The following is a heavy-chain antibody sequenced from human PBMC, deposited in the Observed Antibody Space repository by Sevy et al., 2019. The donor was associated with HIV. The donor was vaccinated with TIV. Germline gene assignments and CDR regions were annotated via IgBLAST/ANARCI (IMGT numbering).Heavy chain of an antibody. V-gene: IGHV3-11*06. CDR2: INNSSRFI. J-gene: IGHJ4*02. CDR3: ARGKVLFDY. CDR1: GFTFSDYY. Sequence: GGSLRLSCAASGFTFSDYYMRWIRQAPGKGPEWVSYINNSSRFINYVDSVKGRFTISRDNAKNSLYLQMNSLRAGDTAVYYCARGKVLFDYWGQGTLVTVSS.